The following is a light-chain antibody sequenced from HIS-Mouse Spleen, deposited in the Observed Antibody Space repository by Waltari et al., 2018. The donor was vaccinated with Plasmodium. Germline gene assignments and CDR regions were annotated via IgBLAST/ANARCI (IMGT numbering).Light chain of an antibody. CDR1: KLGDKY. CDR2: QDS. V-gene: IGLV3-1*01. J-gene: IGLJ2*01. Sequence: SYELTQPPSVSVSPGQTASITCSGDKLGDKYACWYQQTPGQSPVLVIYQDSKRPSGIPERFPGSNSGNTATLTISGTQAMDEADYYGQAWDSSTAWVFGGGTKLTVL. CDR3: QAWDSSTAWV.